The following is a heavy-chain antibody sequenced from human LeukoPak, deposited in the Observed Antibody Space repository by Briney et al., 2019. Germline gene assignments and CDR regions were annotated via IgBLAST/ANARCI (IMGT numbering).Heavy chain of an antibody. CDR3: ARVKGMRGYSGYDPLYYYYGMDV. Sequence: GGSLRLSCAPSGFTFSSYAMHWVRQAPGKGLEWVAVISYDGSNKYYADSVKGRCTISRDNSKNTLYLQMNSLRAEDTAVYYWARVKGMRGYSGYDPLYYYYGMDVWGQGTTVTVSS. J-gene: IGHJ6*02. CDR2: ISYDGSNK. CDR1: GFTFSSYA. D-gene: IGHD5-12*01. V-gene: IGHV3-30*04.